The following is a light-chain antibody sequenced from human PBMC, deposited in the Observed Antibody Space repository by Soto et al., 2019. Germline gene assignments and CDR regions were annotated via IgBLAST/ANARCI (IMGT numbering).Light chain of an antibody. CDR2: AAS. CDR1: QSLSGNY. J-gene: IGKJ5*01. V-gene: IGKV3-20*01. CDR3: QQYGSSPIT. Sequence: EIVLTQSPGTLSLSPGERATLSCRASQSLSGNYLAWYQQKPGQAPRFLIYAASNRATGIPDRFSGGGSGTDFALTINRPEPDDSAVYYCQQYGSSPITFGQGTRLEIK.